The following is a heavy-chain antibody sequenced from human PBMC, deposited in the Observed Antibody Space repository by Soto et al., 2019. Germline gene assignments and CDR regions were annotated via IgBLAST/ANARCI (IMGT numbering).Heavy chain of an antibody. CDR2: ISAYNGNT. CDR3: ARAHQWLYYFDY. CDR1: GYTFTRYG. V-gene: IGHV1-18*01. D-gene: IGHD6-19*01. J-gene: IGHJ4*02. Sequence: GASVQVSCKASGYTFTRYGISWVRQAPGQGLEWMGWISAYNGNTNYAQKLQGRVTMTTDTSTSTAYVELRSLRSDDTAVYYCARAHQWLYYFDYWGQGSLVTVSA.